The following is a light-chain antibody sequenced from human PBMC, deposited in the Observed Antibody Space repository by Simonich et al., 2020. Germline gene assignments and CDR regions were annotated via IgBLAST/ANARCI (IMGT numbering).Light chain of an antibody. CDR3: QQSYSTPLT. J-gene: IGKJ3*01. CDR1: QSISSY. V-gene: IGKV1-39*01. Sequence: DIQMTQSPSSLSASVGDRVTITCRASQSISSYLNWHQQKPGKAPKLLIYAASSLQSGVPSRFSGSGSGTAFTLTISSLQPEDFATYYCQQSYSTPLTFGPGTKVDIK. CDR2: AAS.